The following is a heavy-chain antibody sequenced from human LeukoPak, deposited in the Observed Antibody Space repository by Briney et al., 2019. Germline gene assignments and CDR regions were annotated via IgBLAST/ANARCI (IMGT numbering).Heavy chain of an antibody. CDR1: GYTLTNYG. CDR2: ISADDGNP. D-gene: IGHD1-7*01. J-gene: IGHJ4*02. Sequence: ASVKVSCKTSGYTLTNYGITWLRQAPGQGLEWMGWISADDGNPQYAQKVQGRVTLITDTSASTAYMELRGLRYDDTAVYYCARVRKNWNYVSYFDYWGQGTLVTVSS. CDR3: ARVRKNWNYVSYFDY. V-gene: IGHV1-18*01.